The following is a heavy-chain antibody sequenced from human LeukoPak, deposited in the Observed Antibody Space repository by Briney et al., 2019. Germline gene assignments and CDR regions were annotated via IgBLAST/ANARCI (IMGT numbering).Heavy chain of an antibody. CDR1: GGSFSGYY. J-gene: IGHJ6*02. Sequence: SETLSLTCAVYGGSFSGYYWSWIRQPPGKGLEWIGEINHSGSTNYNPSLKSRVTISVDTSKNQFSLRLSSVTAADTAVYYCARGGTMGRSYYYYGMDVWGQGTTVTVSS. CDR3: ARGGTMGRSYYYYGMDV. D-gene: IGHD3-10*01. CDR2: INHSGST. V-gene: IGHV4-34*01.